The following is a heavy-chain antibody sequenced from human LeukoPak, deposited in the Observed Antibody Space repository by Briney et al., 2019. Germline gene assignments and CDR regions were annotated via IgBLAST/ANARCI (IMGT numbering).Heavy chain of an antibody. Sequence: GGSLRLSRAASGFTVSSNYMSWVRQAPGKGLEWVSVIYSGGSTYYADSVKGRFTISRDNSKNTLYLQMNSLRAEDTAVYYCACSRDGYNYWGQGTLVTVSS. D-gene: IGHD5-24*01. CDR3: ACSRDGYNY. V-gene: IGHV3-66*02. CDR2: IYSGGST. J-gene: IGHJ4*02. CDR1: GFTVSSNY.